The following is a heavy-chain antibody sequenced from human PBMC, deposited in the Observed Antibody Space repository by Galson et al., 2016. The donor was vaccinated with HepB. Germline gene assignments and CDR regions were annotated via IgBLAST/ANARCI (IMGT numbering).Heavy chain of an antibody. J-gene: IGHJ6*02. V-gene: IGHV3-53*01. CDR1: EFTVSTNH. Sequence: SLRLSCAASEFTVSTNHMSWVRQAPGEGLEWVATIYRVGTTSYAESVRGRFTVSRDISKNTLSLQMNSLRSGDTAVHYCVRYCDSNGYYPGSMDVWGQGTTVTVSS. D-gene: IGHD3-22*01. CDR2: IYRVGTT. CDR3: VRYCDSNGYYPGSMDV.